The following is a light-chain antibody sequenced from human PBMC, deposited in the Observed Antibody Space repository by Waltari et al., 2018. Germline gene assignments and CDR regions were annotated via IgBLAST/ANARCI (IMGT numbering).Light chain of an antibody. CDR2: RSD. V-gene: IGLV1-44*01. J-gene: IGLJ3*02. CDR1: AYNLGTNV. Sequence: QSVLTQPPSASGTPGQGVTISCSGGAYNLGTNVVNWYQQVPGKAPKLLIYRSDRRPAGVPDRFSGSKSGTSASLAISGLQSEDEADYYCAAWDDSLNGRWVFGGGTKVTVL. CDR3: AAWDDSLNGRWV.